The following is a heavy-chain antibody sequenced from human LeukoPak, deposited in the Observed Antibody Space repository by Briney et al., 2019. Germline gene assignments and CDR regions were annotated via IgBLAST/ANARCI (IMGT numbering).Heavy chain of an antibody. CDR3: ARGVEPLAANTLAY. Sequence: GGSLRLSCAASGFTFSSYAMSWVRQAPGKGQEWVSAISGSGGSTYYADSVKGRFTISRDNSKNTLYLQMNSLRAEDTAVYYCARGVEPLAANTLAYWGQGTLVTVSS. V-gene: IGHV3-23*01. CDR2: ISGSGGST. D-gene: IGHD1-14*01. CDR1: GFTFSSYA. J-gene: IGHJ4*02.